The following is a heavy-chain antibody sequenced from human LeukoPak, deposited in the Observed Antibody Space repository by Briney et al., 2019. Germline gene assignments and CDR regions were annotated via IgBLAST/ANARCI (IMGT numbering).Heavy chain of an antibody. V-gene: IGHV1-2*02. CDR3: ARLFRTTPNTGY. J-gene: IGHJ4*02. Sequence: ASVKVSCKASGYTFTGYYMNWVRQAPGQGLEWMGWINPNSGGTNYAQKFQGRVTMTRDTSISTAYMELSRLRSDDTAVYYCARLFRTTPNTGYWGQGTLVTVSS. D-gene: IGHD4-11*01. CDR1: GYTFTGYY. CDR2: INPNSGGT.